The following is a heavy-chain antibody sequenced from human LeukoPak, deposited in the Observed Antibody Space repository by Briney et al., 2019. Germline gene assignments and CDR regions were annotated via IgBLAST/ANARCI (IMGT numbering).Heavy chain of an antibody. D-gene: IGHD6-6*01. CDR3: AIGRAYGSSPGYFDY. CDR1: LYTPSALS. V-gene: IGHV1-24*01. CDR2: FHPEDGDT. J-gene: IGHJ4*02. Sequence: TAKASPELSLYTPSALSMPGVRPAPGQGLDWRGGFHPEDGDTIYAHKYQGRVTMTEDASTDAAYVELSSLRSEDTAVYYCAIGRAYGSSPGYFDYWGQGTLVTISS.